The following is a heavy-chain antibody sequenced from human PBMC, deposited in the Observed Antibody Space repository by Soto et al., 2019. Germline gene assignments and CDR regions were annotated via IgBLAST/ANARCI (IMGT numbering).Heavy chain of an antibody. CDR3: ARQGRGSSSFYWLDP. CDR2: IYPGDSDT. V-gene: IGHV5-51*01. Sequence: GESLKISCKGSGYSFTSYWIGWVRQMPGKGLEWMGIIYPGDSDTRYSPSFQGQVTISADKSISTAYLQWSSLKASDTAMYYCARQGRGSSSFYWLDPWGQGTLVTVSS. D-gene: IGHD6-13*01. CDR1: GYSFTSYW. J-gene: IGHJ5*02.